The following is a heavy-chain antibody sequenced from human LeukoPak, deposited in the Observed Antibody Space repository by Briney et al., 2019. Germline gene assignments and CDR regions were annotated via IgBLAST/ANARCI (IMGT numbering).Heavy chain of an antibody. CDR3: ARKIPSYCSSTSCYSPYWFDP. J-gene: IGHJ5*02. V-gene: IGHV1-18*01. Sequence: ASVNVSCKASGYTFTSYGISWVRQAPGQGLEWMGWISAYNGNTNYAQKLQGRVTMTTDTSTSTAYMELRSLRSDDTAVYYCARKIPSYCSSTSCYSPYWFDPWGQGTLVTVSS. D-gene: IGHD2-2*01. CDR1: GYTFTSYG. CDR2: ISAYNGNT.